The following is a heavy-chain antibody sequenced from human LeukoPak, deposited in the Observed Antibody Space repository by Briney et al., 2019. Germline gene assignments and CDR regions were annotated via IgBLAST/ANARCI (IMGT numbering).Heavy chain of an antibody. CDR1: GFSFSNYA. CDR3: AELGITMIGGV. D-gene: IGHD3-10*02. J-gene: IGHJ6*04. V-gene: IGHV3-48*03. CDR2: ISSSGSTI. Sequence: GGSLRLSCAASGFSFSNYAMNWVRQAPGKGLEWASYISSSGSTIYYADSVKGRFTISRDNAKNSLYLQMNSLRAEDTAVYYCAELGITMIGGVWGKGTTVTISS.